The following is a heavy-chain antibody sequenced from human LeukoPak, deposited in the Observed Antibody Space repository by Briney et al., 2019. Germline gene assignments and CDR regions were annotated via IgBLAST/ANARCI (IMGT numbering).Heavy chain of an antibody. CDR3: ARIRSGVGAWAFDI. J-gene: IGHJ3*02. D-gene: IGHD1-26*01. V-gene: IGHV2-70*11. CDR2: IDWDDDK. Sequence: SGPTQVNPTQTLTLTCTFSGFSLSTSGMCVSWIRQPPGKALEWLARIDWDDDKYYSTSLKTRLTISKDTSKNQVVLTMTNMDPVDTATYYCARIRSGVGAWAFDIWGQGTMVTVSS. CDR1: GFSLSTSGMC.